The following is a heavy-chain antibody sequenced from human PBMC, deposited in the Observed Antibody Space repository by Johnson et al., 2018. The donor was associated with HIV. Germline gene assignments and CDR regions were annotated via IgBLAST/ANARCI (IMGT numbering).Heavy chain of an antibody. V-gene: IGHV3-66*01. J-gene: IGHJ3*02. CDR3: AREVAGDYGDSPGAFDI. CDR1: GFTFSDYY. D-gene: IGHD4-17*01. Sequence: VQLVESGGGLVKPGGSLRLSCAASGFTFSDYYMSWIRQAPGKGLEWVSVLYSGGSTYYADSVKGRFTLSRDNSKNTLYLQMNSLRAEDTAVYYCAREVAGDYGDSPGAFDIWGQGTMGTVSS. CDR2: LYSGGST.